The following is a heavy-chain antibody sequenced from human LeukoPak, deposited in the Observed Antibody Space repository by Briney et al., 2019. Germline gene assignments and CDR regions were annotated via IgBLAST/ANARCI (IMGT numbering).Heavy chain of an antibody. CDR3: ARAGYCSGGSCYTFDY. V-gene: IGHV1-8*01. J-gene: IGHJ4*02. CDR2: MNPNSGNT. CDR1: GYTFTSYD. D-gene: IGHD2-15*01. Sequence: ASVKVSCKASGYTFTSYDINWVRQATGQGLEWMGWMNPNSGNTGYAQNFQGRVTITRDTSASTAYMELTSLTSEDTAVYYCARAGYCSGGSCYTFDYWGQGTLVTVSS.